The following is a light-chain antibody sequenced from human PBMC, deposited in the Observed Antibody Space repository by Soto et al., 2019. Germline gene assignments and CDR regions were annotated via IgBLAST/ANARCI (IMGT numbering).Light chain of an antibody. CDR1: SSDIGSNP. Sequence: QSVLTQPPSASGTPGQRVSISCSGSSSDIGSNPVSWYQQLPGTAPKLLIYSNTDRPSGVPDRFSGMKSGTSASLAISWLQSEDEADYYWASWDDGLYGWVFGGGTKLTVL. J-gene: IGLJ3*02. V-gene: IGLV1-44*01. CDR2: SNT. CDR3: ASWDDGLYGWV.